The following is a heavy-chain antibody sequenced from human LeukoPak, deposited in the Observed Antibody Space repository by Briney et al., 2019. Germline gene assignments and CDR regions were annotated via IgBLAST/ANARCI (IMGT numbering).Heavy chain of an antibody. Sequence: SSVKVSCKASGGTFSSYAISWVRQAPGQGLEWMGRIIPIFGTANYAQKFQGRVTITTDESTSTAYMELSSLRSEDTAVYYCARTDCSGGSCHFDYWGQGTLVTVSS. CDR1: GGTFSSYA. CDR2: IIPIFGTA. V-gene: IGHV1-69*05. CDR3: ARTDCSGGSCHFDY. D-gene: IGHD2-15*01. J-gene: IGHJ4*02.